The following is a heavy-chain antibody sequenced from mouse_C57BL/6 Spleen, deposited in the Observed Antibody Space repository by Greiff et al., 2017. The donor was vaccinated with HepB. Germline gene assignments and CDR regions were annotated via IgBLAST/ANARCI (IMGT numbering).Heavy chain of an antibody. Sequence: EVQLQQSGPELVKPGASVKISCKASGYTFTDYYMNWVKQSHGKSLEWIGDINPNNGGTSYNQKFKGKATLTVDKSSSTAYMELRSLTSEDSAVYYCARGVFADWGQGTLVTVSA. CDR2: INPNNGGT. CDR1: GYTFTDYY. V-gene: IGHV1-26*01. J-gene: IGHJ3*01. CDR3: ARGVFAD.